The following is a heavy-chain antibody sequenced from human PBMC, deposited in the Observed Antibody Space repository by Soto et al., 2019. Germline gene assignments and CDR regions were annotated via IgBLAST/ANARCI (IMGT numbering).Heavy chain of an antibody. V-gene: IGHV4-59*08. Sequence: SETLSLTCTVSGGSISSYYWSWIRQPPGKGLEWIGYIYYSGSTNYNPSLKSRVTISVDTSKNQFSLKLSSVTAADTAVYYCARHLDYGDYSLFSVGYWGQGTLVTVSS. CDR1: GGSISSYY. J-gene: IGHJ4*02. CDR2: IYYSGST. D-gene: IGHD4-17*01. CDR3: ARHLDYGDYSLFSVGY.